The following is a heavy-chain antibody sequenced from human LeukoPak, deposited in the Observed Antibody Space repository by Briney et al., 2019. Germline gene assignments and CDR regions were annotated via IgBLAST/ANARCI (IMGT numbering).Heavy chain of an antibody. CDR1: GFTFSSYA. Sequence: GGSLRLSCAASGFTFSSYAMSWVRQAPGKGLQWVSAISGSGGTTYYADSVKGRVTISRDNSKNTLYLQMNSLRPEDTAVYYCAKDIQLSTWGLGTMVTVSS. D-gene: IGHD5-24*01. V-gene: IGHV3-23*01. J-gene: IGHJ3*01. CDR2: ISGSGGTT. CDR3: AKDIQLST.